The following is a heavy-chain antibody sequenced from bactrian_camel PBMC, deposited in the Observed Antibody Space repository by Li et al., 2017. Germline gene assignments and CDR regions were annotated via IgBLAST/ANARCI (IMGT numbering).Heavy chain of an antibody. CDR2: LFANGGT. CDR3: MAVFDYPRCDIRFGVVRPY. V-gene: IGHV3S60*01. D-gene: IGHD5*01. J-gene: IGHJ4*01. CDR1: GYTAKTCS. Sequence: HVQLVESGGGSVQAGGSLRLSCAASGYTAKTCSWNWYRQSPGKGRELVSSLFANGGTYYHDSVKGRFTFAQDNTEDAVSLQMNNLKPEDTAMYYCMAVFDYPRCDIRFGVVRPYWGQGTQVTVS.